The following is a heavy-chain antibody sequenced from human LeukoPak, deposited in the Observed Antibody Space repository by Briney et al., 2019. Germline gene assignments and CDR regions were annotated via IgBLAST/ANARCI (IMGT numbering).Heavy chain of an antibody. Sequence: GGSLRLSCAASGFTFSSYDIHWVRQAPGKGLGWVAFIRYDGSNKKYADSVRGRFTISRDNSKNTLYLQMNSLRAEDTAVYYCARDSTPPPNTAGTTLDYWGQGTLVTVSS. J-gene: IGHJ4*02. CDR3: ARDSTPPPNTAGTTLDY. CDR1: GFTFSSYD. CDR2: IRYDGSNK. D-gene: IGHD6-13*01. V-gene: IGHV3-30*02.